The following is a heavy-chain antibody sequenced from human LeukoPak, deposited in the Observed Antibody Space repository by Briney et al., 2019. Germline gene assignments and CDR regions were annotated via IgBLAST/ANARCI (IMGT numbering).Heavy chain of an antibody. J-gene: IGHJ4*02. CDR3: ARIIAARSSFDY. V-gene: IGHV3-30-3*01. Sequence: PGGSLRLSCAASGFTFSSYAMHWVRQAPGKGLEWVAVISYDGSNKYYADSVKGRFTISRDNSKNTLYLQMNSLRAEDTAVYYCARIIAARSSFDYWGQGTLVTVSS. D-gene: IGHD6-6*01. CDR2: ISYDGSNK. CDR1: GFTFSSYA.